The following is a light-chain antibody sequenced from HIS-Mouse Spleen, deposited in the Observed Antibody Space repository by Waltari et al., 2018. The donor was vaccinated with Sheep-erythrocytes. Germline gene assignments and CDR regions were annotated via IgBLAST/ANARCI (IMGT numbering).Light chain of an antibody. CDR2: DVS. CDR1: SSHVGGYNY. CDR3: CSYTSSSTLV. J-gene: IGLJ2*01. V-gene: IGLV2-11*01. Sequence: QSALTQPRSVSGSPGQSVTIPCTGTSSHVGGYNYVSWYQQHPGKAPKLMIYDVSKRPSGVPDRFSGSKSGNTASLTISGLQAEDEADYYCCSYTSSSTLVFGGGTKLTVL.